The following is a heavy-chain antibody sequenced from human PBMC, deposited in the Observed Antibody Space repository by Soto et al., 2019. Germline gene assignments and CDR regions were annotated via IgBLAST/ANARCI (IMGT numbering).Heavy chain of an antibody. J-gene: IGHJ6*02. CDR3: ARDRGGAMVRGDYTYGMDV. CDR2: INPSGGST. Sequence: QVQLVQSGAEVKKPGASVKVSCKASGYTFTSYYMHWVRQAPGQGLEWMGIINPSGGSTSYAQKFQGRVTMTRDTSTSTVYRELSSLRCEDTAVYYCARDRGGAMVRGDYTYGMDVWGQGTTVTVSS. V-gene: IGHV1-46*01. CDR1: GYTFTSYY. D-gene: IGHD3-10*01.